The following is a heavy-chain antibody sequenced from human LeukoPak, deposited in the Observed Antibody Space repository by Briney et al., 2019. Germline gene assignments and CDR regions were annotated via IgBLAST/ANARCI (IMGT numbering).Heavy chain of an antibody. J-gene: IGHJ6*03. D-gene: IGHD6-6*01. V-gene: IGHV3-23*01. Sequence: QAGGSLRLSCAASGFTFSRSAMTWVRQTPGKGLDWVSSISSSGNTYYADSVKGRFTISRDNSKNTLYLQMNSLRAEDTAVYYCARDHHTYSSSSHDYYYYMDVWGKGTTVTVSS. CDR2: ISSSGNT. CDR3: ARDHHTYSSSSHDYYYYMDV. CDR1: GFTFSRSA.